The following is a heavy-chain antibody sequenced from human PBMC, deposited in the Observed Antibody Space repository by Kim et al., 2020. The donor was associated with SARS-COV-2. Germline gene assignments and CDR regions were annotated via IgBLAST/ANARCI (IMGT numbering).Heavy chain of an antibody. D-gene: IGHD4-17*01. V-gene: IGHV1-18*01. J-gene: IGHJ6*02. Sequence: NYAQKLQGRVTMTSDTSTSTAYMELKNLRSDDTALYYCARRGTTKNGMDVWGQGTTVTVSS. CDR3: ARRGTTKNGMDV.